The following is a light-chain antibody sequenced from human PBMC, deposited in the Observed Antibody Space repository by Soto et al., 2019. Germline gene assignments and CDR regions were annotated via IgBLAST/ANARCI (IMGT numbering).Light chain of an antibody. Sequence: EIVLTQSQATLSVSPGERATLSCRASQSVNVNLAWYRQKPGQAPRLLIYGASVRATGIQARFSGSGYGTQFDLSISSKQSEDFGVYFCQQYSSWPNTFGHGTKLENK. CDR3: QQYSSWPNT. V-gene: IGKV3-15*01. CDR1: QSVNVN. CDR2: GAS. J-gene: IGKJ2*01.